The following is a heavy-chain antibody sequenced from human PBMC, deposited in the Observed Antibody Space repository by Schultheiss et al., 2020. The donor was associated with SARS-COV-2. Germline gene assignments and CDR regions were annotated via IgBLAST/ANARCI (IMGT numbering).Heavy chain of an antibody. CDR2: IWYDGSNK. J-gene: IGHJ4*02. CDR3: ARDPYVPPASAAGTP. CDR1: GFTFSSYG. V-gene: IGHV3-33*01. D-gene: IGHD6-13*01. Sequence: GGSLRLSCAASGFTFSSYGMHWVRQAPGKGLEWVAVIWYDGSNKYYADSVKGRFTISRDNSKNTLYLQMNSLRAEDTAVYYCARDPYVPPASAAGTPWGQGTLVTVSS.